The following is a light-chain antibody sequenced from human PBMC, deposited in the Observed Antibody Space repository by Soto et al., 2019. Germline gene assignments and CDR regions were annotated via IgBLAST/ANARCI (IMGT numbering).Light chain of an antibody. J-gene: IGKJ1*01. CDR2: GTS. CDR3: QQYASSPWT. V-gene: IGKV3-20*01. CDR1: QSVSSNY. Sequence: EIVLTQSPGTLSLSPGERATLSCRTSQSVSSNYFAWYQQKPGQAPRLLIYGTSSRATGIPDRFTGSGSGTVFTLTISRLEPEDFAVYYCQQYASSPWTFSQGTKVEI.